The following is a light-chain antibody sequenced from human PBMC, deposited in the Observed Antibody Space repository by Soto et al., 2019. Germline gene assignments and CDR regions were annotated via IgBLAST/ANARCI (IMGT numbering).Light chain of an antibody. V-gene: IGLV2-14*01. CDR1: SSDIGSYKY. J-gene: IGLJ1*01. Sequence: QSALTQPASGSGSPGQSITISCTGTSSDIGSYKYVSWYQQHPGKAPKLMIYDVSNRPSGVSNRFSGSKSGNTASLTISGLQAEDEADYYCSSYTSTSPYVFGTGTKVTVL. CDR3: SSYTSTSPYV. CDR2: DVS.